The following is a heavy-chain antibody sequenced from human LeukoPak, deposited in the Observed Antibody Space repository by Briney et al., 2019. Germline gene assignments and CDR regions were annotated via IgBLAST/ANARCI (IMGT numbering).Heavy chain of an antibody. CDR2: IYSGGST. CDR1: GFTVSSNY. V-gene: IGHV3-53*01. D-gene: IGHD5-18*01. J-gene: IGHJ4*02. CDR3: ARDGSGYSYGLDY. Sequence: PGGSLRLSCAASGFTVSSNYTSWVRQAPGKGLGWVSVIYSGGSTYYADSVKGRFTISRDNSKNTLYLQMNSLRAEDTAVYYCARDGSGYSYGLDYWGQGTLVTVSS.